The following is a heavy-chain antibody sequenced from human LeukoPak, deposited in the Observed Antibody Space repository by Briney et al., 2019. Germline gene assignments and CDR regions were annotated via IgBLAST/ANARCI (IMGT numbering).Heavy chain of an antibody. Sequence: GGSLRLSCAASGFTFDDYGMSWVRQAPGKGLEWVSGINWNGGSTGYADSVKGRFTISRDNSKNTLYLQMGSLRAEDMAVYYCARVGYGDYDFDYWGQGTLVTVSS. D-gene: IGHD4-17*01. V-gene: IGHV3-20*04. J-gene: IGHJ4*02. CDR2: INWNGGST. CDR1: GFTFDDYG. CDR3: ARVGYGDYDFDY.